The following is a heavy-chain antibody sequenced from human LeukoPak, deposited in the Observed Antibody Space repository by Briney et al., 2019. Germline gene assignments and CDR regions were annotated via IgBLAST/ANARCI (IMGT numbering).Heavy chain of an antibody. D-gene: IGHD3-16*02. CDR3: ARAAGVIVNPFDY. CDR2: IWYDGSNK. V-gene: IGHV3-33*01. CDR1: GFTLSSYG. J-gene: IGHJ4*02. Sequence: PGGSLRLSCAASGFTLSSYGMHWVRQAPGKGLEWVAVIWYDGSNKYYADSVKGRFTISRDNSKNTLYLQMNSLRAEDTAVYYCARAAGVIVNPFDYWGQGTLVTVSS.